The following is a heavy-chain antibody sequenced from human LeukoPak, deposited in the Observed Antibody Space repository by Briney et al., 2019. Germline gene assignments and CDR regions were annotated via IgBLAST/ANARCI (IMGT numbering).Heavy chain of an antibody. CDR1: GITFSSYA. J-gene: IGHJ4*02. Sequence: GGSLRLSCAASGITFSSYAMHWVRQAPGKGLEWVAVISYDGSNRNYADSVKGRFTISRDNSNTTLYLQMNSLRAEDTAVYYCARTLTYYYDSSGYYGEYYFDYWGQGTLVTVSS. CDR3: ARTLTYYYDSSGYYGEYYFDY. D-gene: IGHD3-22*01. CDR2: ISYDGSNR. V-gene: IGHV3-30*04.